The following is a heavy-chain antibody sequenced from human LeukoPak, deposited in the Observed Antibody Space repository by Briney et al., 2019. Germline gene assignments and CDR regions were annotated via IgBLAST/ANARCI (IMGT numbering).Heavy chain of an antibody. Sequence: GRSLGLSCAASGLTFSSYGMHWVRQAPGKGPEWVAVISHEGSNQYYADSVKGRFTISRDNSKNMVYLQMNSLRAEDTAVYYCARTREQWQVLDYWGQGTLVTVSS. CDR1: GLTFSSYG. D-gene: IGHD6-19*01. J-gene: IGHJ4*02. CDR2: ISHEGSNQ. CDR3: ARTREQWQVLDY. V-gene: IGHV3-30*03.